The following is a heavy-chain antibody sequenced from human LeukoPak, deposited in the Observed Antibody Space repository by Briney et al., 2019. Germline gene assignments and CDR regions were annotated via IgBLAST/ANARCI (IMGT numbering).Heavy chain of an antibody. J-gene: IGHJ4*02. D-gene: IGHD6-19*01. CDR3: AREYHSGWYYFDY. CDR2: IWYGGSNK. V-gene: IGHV3-33*01. CDR1: GFTFSSYG. Sequence: GGSLRLSCAASGFTFSSYGMHWVRQAPGKGLEWVAVIWYGGSNKYYADSVKGRFTISRDNSKNTLYLQMNSLRAEDTAVYYCAREYHSGWYYFDYWGQGTLVTVAS.